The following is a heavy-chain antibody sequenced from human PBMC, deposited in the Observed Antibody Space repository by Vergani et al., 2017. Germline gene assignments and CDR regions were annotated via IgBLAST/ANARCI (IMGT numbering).Heavy chain of an antibody. V-gene: IGHV3-21*01. CDR3: AGDLCTGRTRDRHDY. CDR1: GFTFSSYS. J-gene: IGHJ4*02. D-gene: IGHD1-14*01. CDR2: ISSSSSYI. Sequence: EVQLVESGGGLVKPGGSLRLSCAASGFTFSSYSMNWVRQAPGKGLEWVSSISSSSSYIYYADSVKGRFTISRDNAKNSLYLQMNSLRAEDTAVYYCAGDLCTGRTRDRHDYWGQGTLVTVSS.